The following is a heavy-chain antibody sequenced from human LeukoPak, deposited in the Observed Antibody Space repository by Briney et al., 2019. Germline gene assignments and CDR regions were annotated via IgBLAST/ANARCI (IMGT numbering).Heavy chain of an antibody. Sequence: ASVKVSCKVSGYTLTELSVHWVRQAPGKGLEWMGGFDPEDGETIYAQKFQGRVTMTEDTSTDTAYMELSSLRSEDTAVYYCVSSIYYDSSGPHYWGQGTLVTVSS. CDR3: VSSIYYDSSGPHY. D-gene: IGHD3-22*01. V-gene: IGHV1-24*01. CDR2: FDPEDGET. CDR1: GYTLTELS. J-gene: IGHJ4*02.